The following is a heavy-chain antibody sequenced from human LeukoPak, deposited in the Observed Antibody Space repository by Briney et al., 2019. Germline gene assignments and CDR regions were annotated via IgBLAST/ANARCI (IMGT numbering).Heavy chain of an antibody. D-gene: IGHD3-10*01. Sequence: SVTVSCKASGGTVSIYAISWVRQAPGQGLEWMGGIILIFGTANYAQKFQGRVTITADETTSTAYIEQSTLRSAATTVFYLSRVMVRGVVISYFQYWGQGTLVTVSS. CDR3: SRVMVRGVVISYFQY. CDR2: IILIFGTA. J-gene: IGHJ1*01. V-gene: IGHV1-69*01. CDR1: GGTVSIYA.